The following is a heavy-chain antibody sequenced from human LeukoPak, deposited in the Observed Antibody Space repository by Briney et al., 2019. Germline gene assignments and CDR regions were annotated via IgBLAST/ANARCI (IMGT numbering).Heavy chain of an antibody. CDR2: ISNDGSKK. D-gene: IGHD2-21*01. CDR1: GFTFSSYA. Sequence: GGSLRLSCAASGFTFSSYAIHWVRQAPGKGLEGVAVISNDGSKKQYADSVKGRFTISRDNSKNTLYLQMNSLRAEDTDVYYCARDLAYCGGECYSGDAFDIWGQGTMVTVSS. V-gene: IGHV3-30*04. CDR3: ARDLAYCGGECYSGDAFDI. J-gene: IGHJ3*02.